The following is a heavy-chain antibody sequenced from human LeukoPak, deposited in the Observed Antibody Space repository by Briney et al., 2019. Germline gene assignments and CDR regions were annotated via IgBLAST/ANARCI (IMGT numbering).Heavy chain of an antibody. D-gene: IGHD5-18*01. Sequence: GGSLRLSCAASGFTFSSYDMSWVRQAPGKGLEWVSAIRGGGGDRFYAASVKGRFTISRDNSKNTLYLQMNSLRAEDTATYYRAKARGIQTFDYWGQGTLVTVSP. V-gene: IGHV3-23*01. J-gene: IGHJ4*02. CDR1: GFTFSSYD. CDR3: AKARGIQTFDY. CDR2: IRGGGGDR.